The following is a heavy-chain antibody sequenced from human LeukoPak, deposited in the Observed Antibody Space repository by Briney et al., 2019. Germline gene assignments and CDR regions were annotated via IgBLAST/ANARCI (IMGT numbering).Heavy chain of an antibody. D-gene: IGHD3-10*01. V-gene: IGHV3-74*01. CDR1: GFTFNNNW. CDR3: ARDLSFGAPSNWFDP. J-gene: IGHJ5*02. Sequence: HPGGSLRLSCVASGFTFNNNWMHWVRQAPGKGLVWVSRINNDGSTTSYADSVKGRFTISRDNAKNTLYLQMNNLRAEDTAVYYCARDLSFGAPSNWFDPWGQGTLVTVSS. CDR2: INNDGSTT.